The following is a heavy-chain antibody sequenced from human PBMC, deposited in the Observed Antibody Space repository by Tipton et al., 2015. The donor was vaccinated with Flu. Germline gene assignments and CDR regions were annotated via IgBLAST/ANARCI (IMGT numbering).Heavy chain of an antibody. V-gene: IGHV4-38-2*01. CDR3: ARVQKENWFDP. J-gene: IGHJ5*02. CDR1: DDSISSDYY. CDR2: MYHRGST. D-gene: IGHD1-1*01. Sequence: LRLSCAVSDDSISSDYYWGWIRQPPGKGLEWIGSMYHRGSTYYNPSLKSRVTISVDTSKNHFSLKLSSVTAADTAVYYCARVQKENWFDPWGQGTLVTVSS.